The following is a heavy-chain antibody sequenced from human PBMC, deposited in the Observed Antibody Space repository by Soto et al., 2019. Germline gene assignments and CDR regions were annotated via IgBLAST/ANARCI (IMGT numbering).Heavy chain of an antibody. V-gene: IGHV3-21*01. CDR3: ARTGTTNAFDI. CDR2: ISSSSSYI. CDR1: GFPFSSYS. D-gene: IGHD1-1*01. Sequence: GGSLRLSCAASGFPFSSYSMNWARQAPGKGLEWVSSISSSSSYIYYADSVKGRFTISRDNAKNSLYLQMNSLRAEDTAVYYCARTGTTNAFDIWGQGTMVTVSS. J-gene: IGHJ3*02.